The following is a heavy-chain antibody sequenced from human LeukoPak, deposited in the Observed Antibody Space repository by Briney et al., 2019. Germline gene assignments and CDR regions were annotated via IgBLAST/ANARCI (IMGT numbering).Heavy chain of an antibody. CDR1: GYSFTNYA. Sequence: ASVKVSCKASGYSFTNYAMNWVRQAPGQGLEWMGWIHPSTGNPTYAQGFTGRFVFSLDTSVSTTYLQISSLKAEDTAVYYCARASTYYYGSENWFDPWGQGTLVTVSS. CDR2: IHPSTGNP. J-gene: IGHJ5*02. CDR3: ARASTYYYGSENWFDP. D-gene: IGHD3-10*01. V-gene: IGHV7-4-1*02.